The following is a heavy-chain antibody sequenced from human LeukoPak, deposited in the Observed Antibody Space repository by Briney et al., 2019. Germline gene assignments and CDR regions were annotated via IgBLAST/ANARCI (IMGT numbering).Heavy chain of an antibody. CDR1: GFTFSNAW. J-gene: IGHJ4*02. CDR3: TTDPTVTFDY. Sequence: GGSLRLSCAASGFTFSNAWMSWVRQAPGKGLEWGGRIKRKTDGGTTDYAAPVKGRFTISRGDSKNTLYLQMNSLKTEDTAVYYCTTDPTVTFDYWGQGTLVTVSS. CDR2: IKRKTDGGTT. D-gene: IGHD4-17*01. V-gene: IGHV3-15*01.